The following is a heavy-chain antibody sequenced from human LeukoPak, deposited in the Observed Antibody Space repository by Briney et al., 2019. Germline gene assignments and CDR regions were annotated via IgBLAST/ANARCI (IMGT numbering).Heavy chain of an antibody. Sequence: GGSLRLSCAASGFTFSSYSMNWVRQAPGKGLEWVSYISSSSSTIYYADSVKGRFTISRDSAKNSLYLQMNSLRAEDTAVYYCARDPQYRPPQGYFDYWGQGTLVTVSS. CDR2: ISSSSSTI. D-gene: IGHD2-2*01. J-gene: IGHJ4*02. V-gene: IGHV3-48*01. CDR1: GFTFSSYS. CDR3: ARDPQYRPPQGYFDY.